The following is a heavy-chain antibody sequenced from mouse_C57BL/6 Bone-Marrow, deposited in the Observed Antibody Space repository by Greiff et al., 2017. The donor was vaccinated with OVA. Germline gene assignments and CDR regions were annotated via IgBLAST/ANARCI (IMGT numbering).Heavy chain of an antibody. V-gene: IGHV1-76*01. CDR2: IYPGSGNT. CDR1: GYTFTDYY. CDR3: ARGGYSPSWYFDV. J-gene: IGHJ1*03. D-gene: IGHD3-1*01. Sequence: QVQLQQSGAELVRPGASVKLSCKASGYTFTDYYINWVKQRPGQGLEWIARIYPGSGNTYYTEKFKGKATLTAEKSSSTAYMQLSSLTSEDSAVYFCARGGYSPSWYFDVWGTGTTVTVSS.